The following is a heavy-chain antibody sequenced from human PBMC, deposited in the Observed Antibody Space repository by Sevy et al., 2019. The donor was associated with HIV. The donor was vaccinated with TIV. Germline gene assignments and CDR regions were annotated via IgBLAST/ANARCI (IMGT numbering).Heavy chain of an antibody. CDR1: GFTFSNAW. Sequence: GGSLRLSCAASGFTFSNAWMSWVRQAPGKGLEWVGRIKSKTDGGTTDYAAPVKGRFTISRDDSKNTLYLQMNSLKTEDTAVYYCTTDLSTQRITIFGVVIADYYYYMDVWGKGTTVTVSS. J-gene: IGHJ6*03. D-gene: IGHD3-3*01. CDR3: TTDLSTQRITIFGVVIADYYYYMDV. V-gene: IGHV3-15*01. CDR2: IKSKTDGGTT.